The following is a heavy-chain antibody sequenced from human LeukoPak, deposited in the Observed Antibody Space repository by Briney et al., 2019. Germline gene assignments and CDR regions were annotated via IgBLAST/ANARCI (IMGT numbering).Heavy chain of an antibody. CDR3: ARDSGSSRGFDY. CDR1: GGSISGYY. J-gene: IGHJ4*02. Sequence: SETLSLTCTVSGGSISGYYWSWLRQPPGKGLEWIGYIYYSGSTNYNPSLKSRVTISVDTSKNQFSLKLSSVTAADTAVYYCARDSGSSRGFDYWGQGTLVTVSS. CDR2: IYYSGST. D-gene: IGHD6-13*01. V-gene: IGHV4-59*01.